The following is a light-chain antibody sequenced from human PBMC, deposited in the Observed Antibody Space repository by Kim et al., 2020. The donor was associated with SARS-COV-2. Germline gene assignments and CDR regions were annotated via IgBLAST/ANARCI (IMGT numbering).Light chain of an antibody. CDR3: QIWDNGSDHVF. CDR1: DMGRQS. J-gene: IGLJ2*01. Sequence: PGEPARFTGGVTDMGRQSGFWYQQKPGQAPFLVMSYDSDRASGIPGRFSGAKSENTAALTVSRVEAGDEADYYCQIWDNGSDHVFFGGGTQLTVL. V-gene: IGLV3-21*04. CDR2: YDS.